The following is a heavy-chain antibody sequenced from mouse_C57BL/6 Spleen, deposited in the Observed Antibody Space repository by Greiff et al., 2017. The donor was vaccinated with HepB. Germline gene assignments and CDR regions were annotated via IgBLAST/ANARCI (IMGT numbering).Heavy chain of an antibody. CDR1: GYTFTSYW. J-gene: IGHJ4*01. D-gene: IGHD1-1*02. V-gene: IGHV1-5*01. CDR3: TRSYGRDYYAMDY. CDR2: IYPGNSDT. Sequence: VHVKQSGTVLARPGASVKMSCKTSGYTFTSYWMHWVKQRPGQGLEWIGAIYPGNSDTSYNQKFKGKAKLTAVTSASTAYMALSSLTNEDSAVYYCTRSYGRDYYAMDYWGQGTSVTVSS.